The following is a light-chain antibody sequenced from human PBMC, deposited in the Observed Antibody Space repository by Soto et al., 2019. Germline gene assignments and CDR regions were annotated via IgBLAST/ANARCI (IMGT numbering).Light chain of an antibody. CDR1: QSISSY. Sequence: EIVLTQSPATLSLSPGERATLSCRASQSISSYLAWYQQKPGQAPRLLIYDASNMATGIPARFSGSGSGTDFTLTIRSLAPEDFAVYYCQQRSSWPLTFGGGTKVEIK. CDR2: DAS. CDR3: QQRSSWPLT. J-gene: IGKJ4*01. V-gene: IGKV3-11*01.